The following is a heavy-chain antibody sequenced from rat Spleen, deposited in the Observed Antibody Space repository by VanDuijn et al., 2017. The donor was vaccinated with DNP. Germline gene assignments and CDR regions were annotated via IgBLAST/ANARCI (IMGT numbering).Heavy chain of an antibody. J-gene: IGHJ2*01. CDR1: GYSITSDY. D-gene: IGHD1-5*01. CDR3: ARWNIGTTTLDY. V-gene: IGHV3-1*01. Sequence: EVRLQESGPGLVKPSQSLSLTCSVTGYSITSDYWAWIRKLPGNKMEWIGHISYSGRTTYNPSLKSRISITRDTSKNQFFLQLSSVTTEDTATYYCARWNIGTTTLDYWGQGVMVTVSA. CDR2: ISYSGRT.